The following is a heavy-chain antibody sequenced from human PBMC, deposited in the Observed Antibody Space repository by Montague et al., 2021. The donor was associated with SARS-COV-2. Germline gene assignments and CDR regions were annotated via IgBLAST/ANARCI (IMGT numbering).Heavy chain of an antibody. CDR2: ISYDGSKK. CDR1: RFTFNTYT. D-gene: IGHD2-15*01. CDR3: ARDGGGYASNYFYVMDV. J-gene: IGHJ6*02. V-gene: IGHV3-30*04. Sequence: SLSLSWAASRFTFNTYTMHWVRQAPGKGLQWVAVISYDGSKKYYIDSVKGRFTISRDNSRNTLSLQMNSLRSEDSAVYYCARDGGGYASNYFYVMDVWGQGTMVTVSS.